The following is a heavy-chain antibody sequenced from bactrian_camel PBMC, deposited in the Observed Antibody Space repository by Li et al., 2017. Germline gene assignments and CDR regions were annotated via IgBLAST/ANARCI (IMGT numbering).Heavy chain of an antibody. CDR1: RFTFSNYY. D-gene: IGHD6*01. V-gene: IGHV3S44*01. CDR2: IGSDGST. J-gene: IGHJ6*01. CDR3: AAVLRWGACTVEAGSLQFAF. Sequence: DVQLVESGGGLVQPGGSLRLSCVAPRFTFSNYYMSWVRQAPGKGPEWVATIGSDGSTSYADSVKGRFTISKDKEKNILNLQMDNLKSEDSGLYFCAAVLRWGACTVEAGSLQFAFWGRGTQVTVSS.